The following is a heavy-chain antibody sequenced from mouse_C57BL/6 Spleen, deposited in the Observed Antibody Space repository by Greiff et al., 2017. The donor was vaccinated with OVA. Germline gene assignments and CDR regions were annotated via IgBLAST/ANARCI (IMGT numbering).Heavy chain of an antibody. V-gene: IGHV2-6-1*01. CDR2: IWSDGST. CDR1: GFSLTSYG. J-gene: IGHJ4*01. Sequence: VQLKESGPGLVAPSQSLSITCTVSGFSLTSYGVHWVRQPPGKGLEWLVVIWSDGSTTYNSAPKSRLSISKDNSKSQVFLKMNSLQTDDTAMYYGARHGPYYNGSSLYAMDYWGQGTSVTVSS. CDR3: ARHGPYYNGSSLYAMDY. D-gene: IGHD1-1*01.